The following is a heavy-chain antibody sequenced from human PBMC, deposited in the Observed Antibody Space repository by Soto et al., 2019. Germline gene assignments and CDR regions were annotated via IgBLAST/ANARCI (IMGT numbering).Heavy chain of an antibody. CDR3: AKSIAVTGTKVPLFDY. V-gene: IGHV3-23*01. D-gene: IGHD6-19*01. Sequence: PGGSLRLSCAASGFTFTTYAMSWVRQAPGKGLEWVSGISTSGGSTYYADSVKGRFTISRDNSKNTLYLQMNSLRADDTAVYFCAKSIAVTGTKVPLFDYWGQGTLVTVSS. CDR2: ISTSGGST. J-gene: IGHJ4*02. CDR1: GFTFTTYA.